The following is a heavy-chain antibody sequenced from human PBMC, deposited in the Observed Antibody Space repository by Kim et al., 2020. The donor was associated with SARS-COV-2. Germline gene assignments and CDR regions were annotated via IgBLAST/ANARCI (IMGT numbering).Heavy chain of an antibody. CDR3: ANRYSGNFHCAY. J-gene: IGHJ4*02. D-gene: IGHD1-26*01. CDR2: ISGSGGTT. Sequence: GGSLRLSCAGSGFTFSSYAMNWVRQAPGKGLEWVAVISGSGGTTYHADSVKGRFTISRDNSSNTVYLQMNSLRVEDTAIYYSANRYSGNFHCAYCGQGT. V-gene: IGHV3-23*01. CDR1: GFTFSSYA.